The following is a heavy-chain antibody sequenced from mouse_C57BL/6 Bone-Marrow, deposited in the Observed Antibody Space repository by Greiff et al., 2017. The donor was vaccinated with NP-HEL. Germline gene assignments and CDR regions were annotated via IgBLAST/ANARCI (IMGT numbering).Heavy chain of an antibody. D-gene: IGHD1-1*01. CDR3: AREIYYYGSSPAWFAY. Sequence: QVQLKQPGAELVMPGASVKLSCKASGYTFTSYWMHWVKQRPGQGLEWIGEIDPSDSYTNYNQKFKGKSTLTVDKSSSTAYMQLSSLTSEDSAVYYCAREIYYYGSSPAWFAYWGQGTLVTVSA. J-gene: IGHJ3*01. CDR1: GYTFTSYW. CDR2: IDPSDSYT. V-gene: IGHV1-69*01.